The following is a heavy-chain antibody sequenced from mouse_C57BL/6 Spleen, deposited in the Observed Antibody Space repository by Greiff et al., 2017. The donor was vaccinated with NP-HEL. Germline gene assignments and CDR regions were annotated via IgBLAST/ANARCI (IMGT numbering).Heavy chain of an antibody. CDR1: GYTFTSYW. CDR2: IHPNSGST. CDR3: ARVFPVVAPYYAMDY. D-gene: IGHD1-1*01. J-gene: IGHJ4*01. Sequence: QVQLKQPGAELVKPGASVKLSCKASGYTFTSYWMHWVKQRPGQGLEWIGMIHPNSGSTNYNEKFKSKATLTVDKSSSTAYMQLSSLTSEDSAVYYCARVFPVVAPYYAMDYWGQGTSVTVSS. V-gene: IGHV1-64*01.